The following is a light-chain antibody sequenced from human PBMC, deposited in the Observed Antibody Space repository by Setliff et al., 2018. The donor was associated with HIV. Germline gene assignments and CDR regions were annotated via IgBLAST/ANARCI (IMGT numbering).Light chain of an antibody. J-gene: IGLJ1*01. CDR1: NIGIKS. CDR2: YDH. Sequence: ELTQRPSVSVAPGKTARITCGGDNIGIKSVHWYQQKPGQAPVVVMYYDHDRPSWIPERFSGSNSGNTATLTISRVEVGDEADDYCQVWDSSSDHYVFGSGTKGTVL. V-gene: IGLV3-21*04. CDR3: QVWDSSSDHYV.